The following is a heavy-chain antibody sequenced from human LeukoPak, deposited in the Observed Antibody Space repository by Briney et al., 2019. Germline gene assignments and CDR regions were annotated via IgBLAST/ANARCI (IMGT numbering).Heavy chain of an antibody. Sequence: PGGSLRLSCAASGFTVSSYYMSWVRQAPGKGLEWVSFTFSGGSTYSADSVRGRFTISRDNSKNTLYLQMNSLRAEDTAVYYCARGGPGSSFDLWGQGTLVTVSS. J-gene: IGHJ4*02. V-gene: IGHV3-66*01. D-gene: IGHD2-15*01. CDR2: TFSGGST. CDR3: ARGGPGSSFDL. CDR1: GFTVSSYY.